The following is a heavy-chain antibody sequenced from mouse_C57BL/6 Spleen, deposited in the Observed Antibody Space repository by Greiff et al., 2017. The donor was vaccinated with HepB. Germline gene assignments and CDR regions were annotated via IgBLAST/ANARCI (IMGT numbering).Heavy chain of an antibody. CDR1: GFTFSDYG. V-gene: IGHV5-17*01. J-gene: IGHJ3*01. Sequence: EVQVVESGGGLVKPGGSLKLSCAASGFTFSDYGMHWVRQAPEKGLEWVAYISSGSSTIYYADTVKGRFTISRDNAKNTLFLQMTSLRSEDTAMYYCARSGTATWFAYWGQGTLVTVSA. CDR3: ARSGTATWFAY. CDR2: ISSGSSTI. D-gene: IGHD1-3*01.